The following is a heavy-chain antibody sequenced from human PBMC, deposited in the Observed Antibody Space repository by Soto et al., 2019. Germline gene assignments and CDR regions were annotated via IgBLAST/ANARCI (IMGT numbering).Heavy chain of an antibody. J-gene: IGHJ5*02. D-gene: IGHD2-2*01. V-gene: IGHV4-59*01. CDR2: AYYSGSP. Sequence: SETLSLTCTVSGGSISHYYWSWIRQSPGKGLEWIGYAYYSGSPDYNPSLKSRVTMSVDTSKNQVSLKLNSVTTADTAVYYCARDRSTYWGGGTGEVKATSFEPWGPGTTATVS. CDR1: GGSISHYY. CDR3: ARDRSTYWGGGTGEVKATSFEP.